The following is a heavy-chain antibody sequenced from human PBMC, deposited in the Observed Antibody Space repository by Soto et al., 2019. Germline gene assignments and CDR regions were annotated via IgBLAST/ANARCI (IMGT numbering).Heavy chain of an antibody. D-gene: IGHD3-22*01. J-gene: IGHJ4*02. Sequence: SVKVSCKASGGTFSRYTITWVRQAPGQGLEWMGGITPMFGTPNYAQKFQGRVTITADESTSTAYMELSSLRSEDTAMYYCARDGTLYYSSAYCYVYWGQGTLVTVSS. CDR1: GGTFSRYT. V-gene: IGHV1-69*13. CDR3: ARDGTLYYSSAYCYVY. CDR2: ITPMFGTP.